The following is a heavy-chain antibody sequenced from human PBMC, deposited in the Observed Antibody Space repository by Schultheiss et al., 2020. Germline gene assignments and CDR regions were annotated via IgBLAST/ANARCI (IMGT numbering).Heavy chain of an antibody. D-gene: IGHD3-22*01. V-gene: IGHV1-18*01. CDR2: ISAYNGNT. CDR1: GYTFTSYG. Sequence: VKVSCKASGYTFTSYGISWVRQAPGQGLEWMGGISAYNGNTNYAQKLQGRVTMTTDTSTSTAYMELRSLRSDDTAVYYCATPSAGYDSSGYQKRGYFQHWGQGTLVTVSS. J-gene: IGHJ1*01. CDR3: ATPSAGYDSSGYQKRGYFQH.